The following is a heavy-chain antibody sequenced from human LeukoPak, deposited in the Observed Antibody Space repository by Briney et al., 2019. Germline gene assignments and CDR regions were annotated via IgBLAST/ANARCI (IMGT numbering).Heavy chain of an antibody. Sequence: SETLSLTCTVTGGTISSYYWSWIRQPPGKGLEWIGYIYYSVSTNYNPSLKSRVTISVDTSKNQFSLKLSSVTAADTAVYYCARDSGWEFRYYYMDAWGKGTTVTVSS. CDR3: ARDSGWEFRYYYMDA. CDR1: GGTISSYY. D-gene: IGHD1-26*01. J-gene: IGHJ6*03. CDR2: IYYSVST. V-gene: IGHV4-59*01.